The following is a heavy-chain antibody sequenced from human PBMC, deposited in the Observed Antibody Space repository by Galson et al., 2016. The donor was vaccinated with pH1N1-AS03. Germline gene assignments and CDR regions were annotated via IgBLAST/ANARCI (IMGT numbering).Heavy chain of an antibody. CDR1: GGSITTHY. J-gene: IGHJ3*02. D-gene: IGHD2-8*01. V-gene: IGHV4-59*08. Sequence: ATLSLTCSVSGGSITTHYWSWIRHSPGKGLQWIACVRPSGTPDCTPFPDSRVTTAVDTSKNQFYLTLTSVTATDTAVSYCARHLRQGRCVFEIWGQGITVTVSS. CDR3: ARHLRQGRCVFEI. CDR2: VRPSGTP.